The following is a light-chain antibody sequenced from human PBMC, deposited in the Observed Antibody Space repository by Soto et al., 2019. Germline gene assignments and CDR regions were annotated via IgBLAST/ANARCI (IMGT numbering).Light chain of an antibody. Sequence: DIQLTQSPSSLSASIGDRVTITCRASQSISIYLNWYQQKPGKAPKLLIYAASSLQSGVPSRFSGSGSGTAFTLTIYSLQPEDFATYFCQQSYSTHPWTFGQGTKVEIK. V-gene: IGKV1-39*01. CDR3: QQSYSTHPWT. J-gene: IGKJ1*01. CDR2: AAS. CDR1: QSISIY.